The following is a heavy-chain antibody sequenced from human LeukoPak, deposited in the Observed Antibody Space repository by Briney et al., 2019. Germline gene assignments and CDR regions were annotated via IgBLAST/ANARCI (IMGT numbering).Heavy chain of an antibody. CDR1: GGTFSSYA. V-gene: IGHV1-69*01. J-gene: IGHJ3*02. CDR2: IIPIFGTA. CDR3: ARDSPRDWAPRAFDI. Sequence: VASVKVSCKASGGTFSSYAISWVRQAPGQGLEWMGGIIPIFGTANYAQKFQGRVTITADESTSTAYMELSSLRSEDTAVYYCARDSPRDWAPRAFDIWGQGTMVTVSS. D-gene: IGHD3/OR15-3a*01.